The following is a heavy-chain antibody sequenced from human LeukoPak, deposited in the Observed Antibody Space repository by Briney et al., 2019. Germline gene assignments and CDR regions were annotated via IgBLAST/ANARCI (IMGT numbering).Heavy chain of an antibody. Sequence: SETLSLTCTVSGGSISSYYWSWIRQPPGKGLEWIGEIYHSGSTNYNPSLKSRVTISVDKSKNQFSLKLSSVTAADTAVYYCARRGDYDILTGCFDYWGQGTLVTVSS. CDR2: IYHSGST. CDR3: ARRGDYDILTGCFDY. J-gene: IGHJ4*02. V-gene: IGHV4-59*12. CDR1: GGSISSYY. D-gene: IGHD3-9*01.